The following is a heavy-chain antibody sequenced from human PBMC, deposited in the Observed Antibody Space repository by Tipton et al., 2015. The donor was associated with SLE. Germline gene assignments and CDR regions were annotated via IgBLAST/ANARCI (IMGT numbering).Heavy chain of an antibody. CDR3: ARNLGSWYWPDY. CDR1: GFTFSSYE. Sequence: GSLRLSCAASGFTFSSYEMNWVRQAPGKGLEWVSYISSSGSTIYYADSVKGRFTISRDNAKNSLYLQMNSLRAEDTAVYYCARNLGSWYWPDYWGQGTLVTVSS. CDR2: ISSSGSTI. V-gene: IGHV3-48*03. J-gene: IGHJ4*02. D-gene: IGHD2-8*02.